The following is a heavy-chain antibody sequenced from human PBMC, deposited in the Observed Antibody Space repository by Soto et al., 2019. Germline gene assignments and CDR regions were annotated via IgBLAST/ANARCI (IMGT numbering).Heavy chain of an antibody. CDR1: GYTFASYY. Sequence: ASVKVSCKASGYTFASYYIHCVRQAPGQGLEWMGIINPSGGVTSYAQNFQGRVAMTRDTSTSTVYMELSSLRSEDTAVYYCAAGHGYNFSFDYWGQGTLVTVSS. CDR3: AAGHGYNFSFDY. V-gene: IGHV1-46*01. D-gene: IGHD5-12*01. J-gene: IGHJ4*02. CDR2: INPSGGVT.